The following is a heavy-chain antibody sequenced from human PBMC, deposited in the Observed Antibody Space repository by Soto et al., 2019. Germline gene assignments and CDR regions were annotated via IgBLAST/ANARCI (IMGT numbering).Heavy chain of an antibody. J-gene: IGHJ6*02. Sequence: GASVKVSCKASGGTFSSYAISWVRQAPGQGLEWMGGIIPIFGTANYAQKFQGRVTITADKSTSTAYMELSSLRSEDTAVYYCARDIVVVPAAIRTLWRHGMDVCGQGPTVTVSS. CDR1: GGTFSSYA. V-gene: IGHV1-69*06. CDR3: ARDIVVVPAAIRTLWRHGMDV. D-gene: IGHD2-2*02. CDR2: IIPIFGTA.